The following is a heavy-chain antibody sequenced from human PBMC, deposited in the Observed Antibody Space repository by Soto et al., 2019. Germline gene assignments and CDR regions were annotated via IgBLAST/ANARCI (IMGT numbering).Heavy chain of an antibody. J-gene: IGHJ5*02. CDR1: GGSISSGGYS. Sequence: QLQLQESGSGLVKPSQTLSLTCAVSGGSISSGGYSWSWIRQPPGKGLEWIGYIYHSGSTYYNPSLKSRVTISVDGSKNQFSLKLSSVTAADTAVYYCARGVGGAYDFWSGEFDPWGQGTLVTVSS. D-gene: IGHD3-3*01. V-gene: IGHV4-30-2*01. CDR2: IYHSGST. CDR3: ARGVGGAYDFWSGEFDP.